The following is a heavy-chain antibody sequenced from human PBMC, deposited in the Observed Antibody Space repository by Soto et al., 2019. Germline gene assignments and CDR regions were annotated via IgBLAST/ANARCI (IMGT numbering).Heavy chain of an antibody. CDR2: ISYDGSNK. D-gene: IGHD6-13*01. J-gene: IGHJ5*02. CDR3: AKGSPQLANNRFDP. CDR1: GFTFSSYG. Sequence: GGSLRLSCADSGFTFSSYGMHWVRQAPGKGLEWVAVISYDGSNKYYADSVKGRFTISRDNSKNTLYLQMNSLRAEDTAVYYCAKGSPQLANNRFDPWAQGTQVTVS. V-gene: IGHV3-30*18.